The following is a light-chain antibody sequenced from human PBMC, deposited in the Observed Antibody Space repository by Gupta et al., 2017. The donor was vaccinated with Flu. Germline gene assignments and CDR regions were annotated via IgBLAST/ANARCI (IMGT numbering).Light chain of an antibody. CDR2: AAS. V-gene: IGKV1D-16*01. J-gene: IGKJ4*01. CDR1: QDIRTW. CDR3: QHENSFPIT. Sequence: DIQMTQSPSSLSASVGDRVTITCRASQDIRTWLAWYQQKPEKAPKSLIYAASKLQSGVPSRFSGGGSGTXFTLTIXSRQPEDFATYYCQHENSFPITFGXGTKVEIK.